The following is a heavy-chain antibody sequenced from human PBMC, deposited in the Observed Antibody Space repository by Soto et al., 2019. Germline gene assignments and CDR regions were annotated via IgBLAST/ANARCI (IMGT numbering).Heavy chain of an antibody. D-gene: IGHD2-15*01. V-gene: IGHV3-33*01. J-gene: IGHJ6*03. CDR1: GFTFSSYG. CDR3: ARDRIVVVVAATDYYMDV. CDR2: IWYDGSNK. Sequence: PGGSLRLSCAASGFTFSSYGMHWVRQAPGKGLEWVAVIWYDGSNKYYADSVKGRFTISRDNSKNTLYLQMNSLRAEDTAVYYCARDRIVVVVAATDYYMDVWGKGTTVTVSS.